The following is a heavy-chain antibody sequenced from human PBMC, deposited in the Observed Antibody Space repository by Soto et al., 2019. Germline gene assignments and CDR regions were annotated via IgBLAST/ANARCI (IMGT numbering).Heavy chain of an antibody. J-gene: IGHJ3*02. D-gene: IGHD3-16*01. CDR2: ISSNGGST. CDR1: GFTFSSYA. V-gene: IGHV3-64*01. Sequence: EVRLVESGGGLVQPGGSLRLSCAASGFTFSSYAMHWVRQAPGKGLEYVSAISSNGGSTYYANSVKGRFTISRDNSKNTLYLQMGSLRAEDMAVYYCARVWSVWGSSDSAFDIWGQGTMVTVSS. CDR3: ARVWSVWGSSDSAFDI.